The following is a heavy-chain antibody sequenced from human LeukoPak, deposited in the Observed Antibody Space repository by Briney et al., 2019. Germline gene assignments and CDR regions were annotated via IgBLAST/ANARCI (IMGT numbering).Heavy chain of an antibody. J-gene: IGHJ3*02. CDR1: GYSISSGYY. CDR3: ARDRFGIYYDSSVDAFDI. CDR2: IYHSGST. Sequence: PSETLSLTCTVSGYSISSGYYWGWIRQPPGKGLEWIGSIYHSGSTYYNPSLKSRVTISVDTSKNQFSLKLSSVTAADTAVYYCARDRFGIYYDSSVDAFDIWGQGTMVTVSS. V-gene: IGHV4-38-2*02. D-gene: IGHD3-22*01.